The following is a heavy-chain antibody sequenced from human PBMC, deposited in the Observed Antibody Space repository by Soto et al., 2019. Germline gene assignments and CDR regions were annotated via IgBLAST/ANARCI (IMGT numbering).Heavy chain of an antibody. CDR1: GGTLSSFINYP. CDR3: ARRDTSGFLRYFDN. J-gene: IGHJ4*02. D-gene: IGHD3-3*01. V-gene: IGHV1-69*06. CDR2: IVPNVGTV. Sequence: QMQLVQSGAEVKKPGSSVKVSCKASGGTLSSFINYPINWVRQAPGQGLEWMGGIVPNVGTVNYAQKFQGRVTIIADKSTGTAYMEVSSLRSEDTALYYCARRDTSGFLRYFDNWGQGTLVTVSS.